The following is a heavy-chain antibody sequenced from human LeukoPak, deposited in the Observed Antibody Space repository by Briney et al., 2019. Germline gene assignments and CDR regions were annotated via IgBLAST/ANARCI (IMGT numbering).Heavy chain of an antibody. CDR1: GGSFSGYY. CDR3: AKAMVRGEGFYDY. V-gene: IGHV3-23*01. Sequence: ETLSLTCAVYGGSFSGYYWSWVRQAPGKGLEWVSAISGSGGSTYYADSVKGRFTISRDNSKNTLYLQMNSLRAEDTAVYYCAKAMVRGEGFYDYWGQGTLVTVSS. CDR2: ISGSGGST. D-gene: IGHD3-10*01. J-gene: IGHJ4*02.